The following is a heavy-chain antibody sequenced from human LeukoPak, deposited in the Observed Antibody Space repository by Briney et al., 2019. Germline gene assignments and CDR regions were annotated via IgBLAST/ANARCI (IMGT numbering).Heavy chain of an antibody. J-gene: IGHJ4*02. CDR3: ARPRGNVEMATNPFDY. CDR1: GFTFSSYS. V-gene: IGHV3-21*01. CDR2: ISGSSSYI. D-gene: IGHD5-24*01. Sequence: RSGGSLRLSCAASGFTFSSYSLNWVRQAPGKGLEWVSSISGSSSYIYYADSVKGRFTISRDNAKKLMYLQMNSLRAEDTAVYYCARPRGNVEMATNPFDYWGQGTLVTVSS.